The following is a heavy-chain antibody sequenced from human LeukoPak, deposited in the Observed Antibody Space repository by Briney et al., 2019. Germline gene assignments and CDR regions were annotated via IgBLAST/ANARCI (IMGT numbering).Heavy chain of an antibody. V-gene: IGHV3-53*01. Sequence: GGSLRLSCVVSGFTVSSNYMSWVRQAPGKGLEWVSVLDSGGNTYHADSVKGRFTISRDNSKNTLYLQMNSLRAEDTAVYYCARPQSSSGYYWPFDDWGQGTLVTVSS. CDR3: ARPQSSSGYYWPFDD. J-gene: IGHJ4*02. CDR2: LDSGGNT. CDR1: GFTVSSNY. D-gene: IGHD3-22*01.